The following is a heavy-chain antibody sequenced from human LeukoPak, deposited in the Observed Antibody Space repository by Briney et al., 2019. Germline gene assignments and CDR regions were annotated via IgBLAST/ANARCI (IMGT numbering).Heavy chain of an antibody. CDR3: ARGTTSSPNWFDP. D-gene: IGHD6-13*01. V-gene: IGHV3-7*04. J-gene: IGHJ5*02. CDR1: GFTFSSYW. CDR2: IKQDGSAK. Sequence: GGSLRLSCAASGFTFSSYWMSWVRQAPGKGLEWVANIKQDGSAKYYVDSVKGRFTISRDNAKNSLSLQMNGLRVEDTAVYYCARGTTSSPNWFDPWGQGTLVTVSS.